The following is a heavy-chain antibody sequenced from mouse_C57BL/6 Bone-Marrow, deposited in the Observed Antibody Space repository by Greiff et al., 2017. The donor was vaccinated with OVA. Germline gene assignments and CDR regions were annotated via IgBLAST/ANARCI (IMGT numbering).Heavy chain of an antibody. CDR3: AREGGYYGYDWFAY. J-gene: IGHJ3*01. Sequence: QVQLKQPGAELVKPGASVKLSCKASGYTFTSYWMHWVKQRPGRGLEWIGRIDPNSGGTKYNEKFKSKATLTVDKPSSTAYMQLSSLTSEDSAVYYCAREGGYYGYDWFAYWGQGTLVTVSA. V-gene: IGHV1-72*01. CDR1: GYTFTSYW. D-gene: IGHD2-2*01. CDR2: IDPNSGGT.